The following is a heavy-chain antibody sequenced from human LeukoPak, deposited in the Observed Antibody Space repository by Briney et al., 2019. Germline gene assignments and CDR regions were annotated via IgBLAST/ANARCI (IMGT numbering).Heavy chain of an antibody. CDR3: ANRGYGFDI. CDR1: GFTFSTYT. Sequence: GGSLRLSCAASGFTFSTYTMNWIRQAPGRGLEWVSCISSGSTYKYYADSVKGRFTISRDNAKKSLYLQMNSLRAEDTAVYYCANRGYGFDIWGQGTMVTVSS. CDR2: ISSGSTYK. J-gene: IGHJ3*02. V-gene: IGHV3-21*01.